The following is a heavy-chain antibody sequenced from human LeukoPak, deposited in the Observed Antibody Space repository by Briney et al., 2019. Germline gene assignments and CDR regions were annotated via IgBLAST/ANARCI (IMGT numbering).Heavy chain of an antibody. CDR1: GGSVSSGSYY. CDR2: IYYSGST. CDR3: ATRTVLRYFDWLSPRGFDY. V-gene: IGHV4-61*01. J-gene: IGHJ4*02. D-gene: IGHD3-9*01. Sequence: SETLSLTCTVSGGSVSSGSYYWSWIRPPPGKGLEWVGYIYYSGSTNYNPSLKSLVTISVDTSKNQFSLKLSSVTAADTAVYYCATRTVLRYFDWLSPRGFDYWGQGTLVTVSS.